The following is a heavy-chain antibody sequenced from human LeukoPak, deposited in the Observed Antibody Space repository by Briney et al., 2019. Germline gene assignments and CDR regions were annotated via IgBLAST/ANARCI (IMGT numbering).Heavy chain of an antibody. Sequence: ASVKVSCKASGYTFTSYGISWVRQAPGQGLEWMGWIGTDNANTNYAQKLQGRVTMTTDTSTSTAYMELRSLRSDDTAVYYCAREYSSSWYTVNFDYWGQRTLVTVSS. CDR2: IGTDNANT. V-gene: IGHV1-18*01. D-gene: IGHD6-13*01. J-gene: IGHJ4*02. CDR3: AREYSSSWYTVNFDY. CDR1: GYTFTSYG.